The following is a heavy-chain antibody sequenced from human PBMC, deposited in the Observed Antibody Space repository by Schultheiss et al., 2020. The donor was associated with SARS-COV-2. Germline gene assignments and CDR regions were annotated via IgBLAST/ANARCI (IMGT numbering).Heavy chain of an antibody. V-gene: IGHV1-18*01. CDR1: GYTFTSYD. J-gene: IGHJ5*02. CDR3: ARDLKSIAAAGTRINWFDP. D-gene: IGHD6-13*01. CDR2: ISAYNGNT. Sequence: DSVKVSCKASGYTFTSYDINWVRQATGQGLEWMGWISAYNGNTNYAQKLQGRVTMTTDTSTSTAYMELRSLRSDDTAVYYCARDLKSIAAAGTRINWFDPWGQGTLVTVSS.